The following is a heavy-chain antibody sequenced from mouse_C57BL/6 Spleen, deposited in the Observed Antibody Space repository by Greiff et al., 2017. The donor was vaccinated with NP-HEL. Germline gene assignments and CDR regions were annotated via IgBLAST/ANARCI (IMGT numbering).Heavy chain of an antibody. J-gene: IGHJ1*03. Sequence: EVQLQQSGPVLVKPGASVKMSCKASGYTFTDYYMNWVKQSHGKSLEWIGVINPYNGGTSYNQKFKGKATLTVDKSSSTAYMELNSLTSEDSAVYYCARRVIYYDYEGYFDVWGTGTTVTVSS. CDR1: GYTFTDYY. D-gene: IGHD2-4*01. CDR3: ARRVIYYDYEGYFDV. CDR2: INPYNGGT. V-gene: IGHV1-19*01.